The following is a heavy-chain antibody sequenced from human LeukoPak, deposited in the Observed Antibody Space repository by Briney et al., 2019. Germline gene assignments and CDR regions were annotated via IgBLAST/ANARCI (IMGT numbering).Heavy chain of an antibody. CDR3: ARGRYSGTTYYFDY. J-gene: IGHJ4*02. V-gene: IGHV3-7*03. CDR2: IKKDGGEA. D-gene: IGHD5-12*01. Sequence: GGSLRLSCAASGFTFSTSWMSWVRQVPGKGLEWVANIKKDGGEAYYVDSVKGRFTISRDNAKNSLYLQMNSLRAEDTAMYYCARGRYSGTTYYFDYWGQGTLVTVSS. CDR1: GFTFSTSW.